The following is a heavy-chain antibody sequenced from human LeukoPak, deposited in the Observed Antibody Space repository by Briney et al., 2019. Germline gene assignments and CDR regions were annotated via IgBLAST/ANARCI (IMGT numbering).Heavy chain of an antibody. Sequence: PSETLSLTCAVYGGSFSCYYWSWIRQPPGKGLEWIGEINHSGSTNYNPSLKSRVTISVDTSKNQFSLKLSSVTAADTAVYYCARLRTRLRKLDSLDYWGQGTLVTVSS. CDR2: INHSGST. D-gene: IGHD1-1*01. J-gene: IGHJ4*02. CDR3: ARLRTRLRKLDSLDY. CDR1: GGSFSCYY. V-gene: IGHV4-34*01.